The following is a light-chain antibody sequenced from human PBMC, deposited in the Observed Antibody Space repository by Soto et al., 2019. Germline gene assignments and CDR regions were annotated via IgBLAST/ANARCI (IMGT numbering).Light chain of an antibody. CDR3: SSYTDSSNYG. J-gene: IGLJ1*01. CDR1: SSDLAIYNY. Sequence: QSVLAQPASVSGSPGQSITISCTGTSSDLAIYNYVSWYQQQPGKAPKLMIYQVTNRPSGVSNRFSGSRSGNTASLTISGLPAEDEADYYCSSYTDSSNYGFGTGTKVTVL. V-gene: IGLV2-14*01. CDR2: QVT.